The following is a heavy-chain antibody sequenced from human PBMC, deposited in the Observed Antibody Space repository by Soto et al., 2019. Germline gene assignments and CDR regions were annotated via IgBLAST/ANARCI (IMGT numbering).Heavy chain of an antibody. CDR1: GFSFRSYA. Sequence: QVQLVESGGGVVQPGRSLRLSCAASGFSFRSYAMHWVRQAPGKGLEWVAVMSYDGSDKDYADSVKGRFTISRDNSKNTLYMQMSSLRAEDTGVYYCARARLDTPGLAYWGQGTLVTVSS. J-gene: IGHJ4*02. CDR2: MSYDGSDK. CDR3: ARARLDTPGLAY. V-gene: IGHV3-30-3*01. D-gene: IGHD3-16*01.